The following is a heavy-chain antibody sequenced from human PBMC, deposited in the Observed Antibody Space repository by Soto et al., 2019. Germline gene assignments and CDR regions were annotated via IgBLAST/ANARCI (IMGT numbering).Heavy chain of an antibody. CDR2: IIPIFGTA. CDR3: ARPSLRYSSAGSCFRYGMDV. CDR1: GGTFSSYA. V-gene: IGHV1-69*13. Sequence: ASVKLCCKASGGTFSSYAISWVRQAPGQGLEWMGGIIPIFGTANYAQKFQGRVTITADESTSTAYMELSSLRSEDTAVYYCARPSLRYSSAGSCFRYGMDVWGQGTTVT. D-gene: IGHD2-15*01. J-gene: IGHJ6*02.